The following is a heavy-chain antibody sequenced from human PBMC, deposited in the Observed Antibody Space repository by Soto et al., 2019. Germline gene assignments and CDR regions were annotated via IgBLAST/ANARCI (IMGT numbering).Heavy chain of an antibody. CDR2: IWSDGSHK. Sequence: QVQLVESGGGVVQPGRSLRLSCAASGFTFSVYGIHWVRQAPGKGLEWVAVIWSDGSHKYYADSVKGRFTISRDNSKNTLYLQMNSLRAEDTAVYYCASASGPFDYWGQGTLVTVSS. D-gene: IGHD2-8*02. CDR1: GFTFSVYG. V-gene: IGHV3-33*01. CDR3: ASASGPFDY. J-gene: IGHJ4*02.